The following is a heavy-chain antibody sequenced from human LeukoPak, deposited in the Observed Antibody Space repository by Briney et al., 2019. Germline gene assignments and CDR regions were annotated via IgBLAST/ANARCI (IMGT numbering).Heavy chain of an antibody. CDR3: ARHASDGSGWMYYFDY. CDR1: GGSISTFY. D-gene: IGHD6-19*01. V-gene: IGHV4-59*08. J-gene: IGHJ4*02. Sequence: PSETLSLTCTVSGGSISTFYWSWIRQPPGKGPEWIGYVDYVGSTNYNHSLKSRVTISVDRSKNQFSLKLTSVTAADTAVYYCARHASDGSGWMYYFDYWGQGTLVTVSS. CDR2: VDYVGST.